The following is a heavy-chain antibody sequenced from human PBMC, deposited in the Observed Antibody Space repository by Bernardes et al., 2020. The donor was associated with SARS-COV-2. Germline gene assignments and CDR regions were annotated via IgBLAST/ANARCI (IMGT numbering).Heavy chain of an antibody. Sequence: GGSLRLSCAASGFTFSNYWMHWVRQVPGKGPVWVSHINPDGSTTNYADSVKGRFTISRDNAKNTLYLQMSSLRPEDTAVYYCARVGDYSNLNWFDPWGQGTLVTVSS. J-gene: IGHJ5*02. V-gene: IGHV3-74*01. CDR3: ARVGDYSNLNWFDP. CDR2: INPDGSTT. D-gene: IGHD4-4*01. CDR1: GFTFSNYW.